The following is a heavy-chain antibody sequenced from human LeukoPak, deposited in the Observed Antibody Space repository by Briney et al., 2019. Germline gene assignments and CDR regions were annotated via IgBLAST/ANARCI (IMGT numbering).Heavy chain of an antibody. V-gene: IGHV3-64*01. J-gene: IGHJ3*02. CDR2: ISSNGGST. Sequence: GGSLRLSCAASGFTFSSYAMHWVRQAPGKGLEYVSAISSNGGSTYYANSVEGRFTISRDNSKNTLYLQMGSLRAEDMAVYYCARGDYDYVWGTHAFDIWGQGTMVTVSS. D-gene: IGHD3-16*01. CDR3: ARGDYDYVWGTHAFDI. CDR1: GFTFSSYA.